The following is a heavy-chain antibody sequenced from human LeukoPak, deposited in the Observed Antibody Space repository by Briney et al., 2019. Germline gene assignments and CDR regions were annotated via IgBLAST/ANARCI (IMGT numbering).Heavy chain of an antibody. CDR1: GGSISSYY. J-gene: IGHJ5*02. V-gene: IGHV4-59*13. CDR2: IYYSGST. D-gene: IGHD4-23*01. CDR3: ARYRGNSNGGFDP. Sequence: SETLSLTCTVSGGSISSYYWSWLRQPPGKGLEWIGYIYYSGSTNYNPSLKSRVTISVDTSKNQFSLKLPSVTAADTAVYYCARYRGNSNGGFDPWGQGTLVTVSS.